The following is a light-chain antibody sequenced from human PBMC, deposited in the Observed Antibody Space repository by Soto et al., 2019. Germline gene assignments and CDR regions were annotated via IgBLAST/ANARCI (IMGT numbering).Light chain of an antibody. Sequence: QSVLTQPPSASGTPGQRVTISCSGSSSNIGGYYVSWYQQLPVTAPKVLIYRNNQRPSGVPDRFSGSKSGTSASLAISGLRSDDEAKYYCAAWDDSLSVYVFGTGTKVTV. CDR3: AAWDDSLSVYV. V-gene: IGLV1-47*01. CDR2: RNN. CDR1: SSNIGGYY. J-gene: IGLJ1*01.